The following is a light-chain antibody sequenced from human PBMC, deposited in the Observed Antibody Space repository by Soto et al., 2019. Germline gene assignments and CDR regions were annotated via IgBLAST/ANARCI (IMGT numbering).Light chain of an antibody. CDR3: QQSYSTLFT. CDR2: AAS. Sequence: DIQMTQSPSSLSASVGDRVTITCRASQSISSYLNWYQQKPGKAPKLLIYAASSLQSGVPSRFSGSGSGTDFTLTISSLQPEDFATYYCQQSYSTLFTCGRGTKVDIK. V-gene: IGKV1-39*01. J-gene: IGKJ3*01. CDR1: QSISSY.